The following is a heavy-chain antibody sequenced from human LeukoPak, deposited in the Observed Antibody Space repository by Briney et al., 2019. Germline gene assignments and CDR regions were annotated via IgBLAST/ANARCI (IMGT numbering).Heavy chain of an antibody. V-gene: IGHV4-61*02. CDR1: GGSVSSGTYY. J-gene: IGHJ3*02. CDR3: ASPYSSGWYGAFDI. D-gene: IGHD6-19*01. Sequence: SETLSLTCTVSGGSVSSGTYYWSWIRQPAGKGLEWIGRIYTSGSTNYNPSLKSRVTISVDTSKNQFSLKLSSVTAADTAVYYCASPYSSGWYGAFDIWGQGTMVTVSS. CDR2: IYTSGST.